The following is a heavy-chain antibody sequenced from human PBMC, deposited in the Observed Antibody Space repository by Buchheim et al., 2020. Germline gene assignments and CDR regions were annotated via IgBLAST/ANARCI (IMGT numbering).Heavy chain of an antibody. CDR3: ASQYCSGGSCYSVPVGY. J-gene: IGHJ4*02. D-gene: IGHD2-15*01. Sequence: QVQLVESGGGVVQPGRSLRLSCAASGFTFSSYGMHWVRQAPGKGLEGVAVIWYDGSNKYYADSVKGRFTISRDNSKNTLYLQMNSLRAEDTAVYYCASQYCSGGSCYSVPVGYWGQGTL. CDR1: GFTFSSYG. V-gene: IGHV3-33*01. CDR2: IWYDGSNK.